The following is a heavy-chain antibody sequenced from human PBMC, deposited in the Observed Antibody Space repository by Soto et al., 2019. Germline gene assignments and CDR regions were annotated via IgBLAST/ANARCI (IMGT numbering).Heavy chain of an antibody. J-gene: IGHJ6*02. Sequence: GASVKVSCKASGYTFTGYYMHWVRQAPGQGLEWMGWINPNSGGTNYAQKFQGRVTMTRDTSISTAYMELSRLRSDDTAVYYCARDIDVVRIAAQYYYYGMDVWGQGTTVTVSS. CDR2: INPNSGGT. D-gene: IGHD6-6*01. CDR3: ARDIDVVRIAAQYYYYGMDV. CDR1: GYTFTGYY. V-gene: IGHV1-2*02.